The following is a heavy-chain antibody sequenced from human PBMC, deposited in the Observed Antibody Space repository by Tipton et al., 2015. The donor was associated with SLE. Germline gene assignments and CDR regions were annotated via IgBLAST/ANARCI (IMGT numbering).Heavy chain of an antibody. Sequence: TLSLTCAVSGYSISSGYYWGWIRQPPGKGLEWIGSIYHSGSTYYNPSLTSRVTISVGTSKNQFSLKLSSVTAADTAVYYCAVNSGYDDAFDTWGQGTMVTVSS. J-gene: IGHJ3*02. CDR2: IYHSGST. D-gene: IGHD5-12*01. V-gene: IGHV4-38-2*01. CDR1: GYSISSGYY. CDR3: AVNSGYDDAFDT.